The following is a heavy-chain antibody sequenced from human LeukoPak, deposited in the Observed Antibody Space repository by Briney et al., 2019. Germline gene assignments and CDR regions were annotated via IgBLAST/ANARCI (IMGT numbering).Heavy chain of an antibody. CDR3: AKGDTTWELPHDY. D-gene: IGHD1-26*01. CDR2: INSDGGTT. V-gene: IGHV3-74*01. J-gene: IGHJ4*02. CDR1: GFTFGTYW. Sequence: GGSLRLSCGASGFTFGTYWMHWVRQAPGKGLVWVSGINSDGGTTTYADSVKGRFTISRDNSKNTLYLQMNSLRAEDTAVYYCAKGDTTWELPHDYWGQGALVTVSS.